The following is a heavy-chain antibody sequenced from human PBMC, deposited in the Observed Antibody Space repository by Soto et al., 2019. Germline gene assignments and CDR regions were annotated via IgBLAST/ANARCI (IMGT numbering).Heavy chain of an antibody. V-gene: IGHV3-23*01. CDR1: GFAFSSYG. Sequence: EVQLLESGGGLAQPGGSLTLSCAASGFAFSSYGMTWVRQAPGKGLDWVSVISGGGGVIYHADSVKGRFTISRDNSKNTVYLQRNNLRAEDTAVYYCAKDGEAHGDPRGYFDYWGQGTLVTVSS. D-gene: IGHD4-17*01. J-gene: IGHJ4*02. CDR3: AKDGEAHGDPRGYFDY. CDR2: ISGGGGVI.